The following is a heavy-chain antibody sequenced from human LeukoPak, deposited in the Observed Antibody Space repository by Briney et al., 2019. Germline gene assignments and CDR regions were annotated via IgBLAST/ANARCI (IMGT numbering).Heavy chain of an antibody. V-gene: IGHV4-4*07. J-gene: IGHJ4*02. CDR1: GGSISNYY. D-gene: IGHD5-18*01. CDR2: INTSGST. Sequence: PSETLSLTCTVSGGSISNYYWSWIRQPAGKGLEWIGRINTSGSTDYNPSLKSRVIMSVDTSKNQFSLNLRSLTAADTAVYYCARSRGTTLVTRFDYWGQGTLVTVSS. CDR3: ARSRGTTLVTRFDY.